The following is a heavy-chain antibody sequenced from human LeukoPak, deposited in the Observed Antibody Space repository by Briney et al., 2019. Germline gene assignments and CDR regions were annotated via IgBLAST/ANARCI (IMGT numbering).Heavy chain of an antibody. CDR2: ISGRGTTI. D-gene: IGHD6-6*01. CDR3: ARTARAFDY. V-gene: IGHV3-11*01. CDR1: GSTFSDYY. Sequence: PGGSLRLSCAASGSTFSDYYMNWIRQAPGKGLEWISYISGRGTTISYAGSVKGRFTISRDNANHSLYLQMNSLRAEDTAVYYCARTARAFDYWGQGTLVTVSS. J-gene: IGHJ4*02.